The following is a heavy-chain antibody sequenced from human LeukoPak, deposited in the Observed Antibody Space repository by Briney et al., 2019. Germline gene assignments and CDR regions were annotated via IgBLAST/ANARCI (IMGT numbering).Heavy chain of an antibody. V-gene: IGHV3-23*01. CDR3: AKDRRYYDFWSGYYTDY. J-gene: IGHJ4*02. CDR2: ISGSGGST. CDR1: GFTFSRHG. D-gene: IGHD3-3*01. Sequence: GGSLRLSCAPSGFTFSRHGMHWVRQAPGKGLEWVSAISGSGGSTYYADSVKGRFTISRDNSKNTLYLQMNSLRAEDTAVYYCAKDRRYYDFWSGYYTDYWGQGTLVTVSS.